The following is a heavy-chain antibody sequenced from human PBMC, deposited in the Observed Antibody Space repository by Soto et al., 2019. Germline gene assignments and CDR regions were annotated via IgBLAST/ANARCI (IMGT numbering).Heavy chain of an antibody. J-gene: IGHJ3*02. CDR1: GYSFTSYW. CDR2: IDPSDSYT. V-gene: IGHV5-10-1*01. CDR3: ARRYSGSYSAFDI. D-gene: IGHD1-26*01. Sequence: GESLKISCKGSGYSFTSYWISWVRQMPGKGLEWMGRIDPSDSYTNYSPSFQDHVTISADKSISTAYLQWSSLKASDTAMYYCARRYSGSYSAFDIWGQGTMVTVSS.